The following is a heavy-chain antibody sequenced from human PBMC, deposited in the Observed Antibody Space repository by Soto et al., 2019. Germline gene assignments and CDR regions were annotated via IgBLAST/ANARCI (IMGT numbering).Heavy chain of an antibody. D-gene: IGHD2-2*01. CDR1: GFSFRSYA. V-gene: IGHV3-30-3*01. Sequence: QVQLVESGGGVVQPGRSLRLSCAASGFSFRSYAMHWVRQAPGKGLEWVAVMSYDGSDKDYADSMKGRFTISRGNSKNTLYLQMSSLRAEDTAVYYCARARLDTPALEYWGQGTLVTVSS. CDR2: MSYDGSDK. CDR3: ARARLDTPALEY. J-gene: IGHJ4*02.